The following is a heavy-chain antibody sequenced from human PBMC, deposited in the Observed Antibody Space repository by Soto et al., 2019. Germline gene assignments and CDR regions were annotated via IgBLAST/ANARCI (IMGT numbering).Heavy chain of an antibody. Sequence: SVKVSCKASGGTFSSYAISWVRQAPGQGLEWMGGIIPIFGTANYAQKFQGRVTITADESTSTAYMELSSLRSEDTAVYYCARVITTPTSLDIWGQGTMVTVSS. CDR1: GGTFSSYA. J-gene: IGHJ3*02. V-gene: IGHV1-69*13. CDR3: ARVITTPTSLDI. CDR2: IIPIFGTA. D-gene: IGHD4-4*01.